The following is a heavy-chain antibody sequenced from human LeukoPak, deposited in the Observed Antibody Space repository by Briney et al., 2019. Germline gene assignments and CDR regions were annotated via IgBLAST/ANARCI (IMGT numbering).Heavy chain of an antibody. Sequence: SETLSLTCTVSGDSINSGTYYWGWIRRPPGEGLEWIGTIYYSGSTYYNPSLKSRVTIFVDTSKNQFSLNLSSVTAADTAVYYCARLEASSGYPDYFDYWGQGTLVTVS. CDR3: ARLEASSGYPDYFDY. V-gene: IGHV4-39*01. CDR1: GDSINSGTYY. CDR2: IYYSGST. D-gene: IGHD3-22*01. J-gene: IGHJ4*02.